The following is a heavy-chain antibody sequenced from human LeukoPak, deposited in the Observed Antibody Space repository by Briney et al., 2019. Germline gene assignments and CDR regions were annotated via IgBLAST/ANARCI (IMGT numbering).Heavy chain of an antibody. D-gene: IGHD3-22*01. J-gene: IGHJ5*02. CDR3: ASSSGGFNWFDP. V-gene: IGHV3-74*01. Sequence: TGGSLRLSCAASGFTFSSYWMHWVRQAPGKGLVWVSRINSDGSSTSYADSVKGRFTISRDNAKNTLYLQMNSLRVEDTAVYYCASSSGGFNWFDPWGQGTLVTVSS. CDR2: INSDGSST. CDR1: GFTFSSYW.